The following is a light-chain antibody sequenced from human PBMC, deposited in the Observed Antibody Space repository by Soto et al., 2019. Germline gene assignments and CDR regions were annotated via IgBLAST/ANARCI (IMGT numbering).Light chain of an antibody. Sequence: PLTVSPASLSTSAGERGTITCRASQGISSYLAWYQQKPGKAPKLLIYAASTLTSGLPSRFSGSGSGTEFTLTISSLQPDDFAAYYCQHYNSYSEAFGQGTKV. J-gene: IGKJ1*01. CDR2: AAS. V-gene: IGKV1-9*01. CDR3: QHYNSYSEA. CDR1: QGISSY.